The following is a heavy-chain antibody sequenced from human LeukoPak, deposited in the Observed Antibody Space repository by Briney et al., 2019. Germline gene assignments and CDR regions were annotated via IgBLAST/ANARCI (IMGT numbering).Heavy chain of an antibody. J-gene: IGHJ6*03. CDR3: ARGHVVVVAAPYYYYYMDV. Sequence: ASVKVSCKASGYTFTSYDINWVRQATGQGLEWVGWMNPNSGNTGYAQKFQGRVTITRNNSISTAYMELSSLRSEDTAVYYCARGHVVVVAAPYYYYYMDVWGKGTTVTVSS. D-gene: IGHD2-15*01. CDR2: MNPNSGNT. CDR1: GYTFTSYD. V-gene: IGHV1-8*03.